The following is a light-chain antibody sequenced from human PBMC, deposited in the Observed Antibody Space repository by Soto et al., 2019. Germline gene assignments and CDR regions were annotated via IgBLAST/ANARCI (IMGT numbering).Light chain of an antibody. Sequence: QSALTQPASVSGSPGQSITISCTGTSSDVGGYNYVSWYQQHPGKAPKLMIYEVSNRPSGVSNRFSGSKSGNTASLTISGLQAEDEAHYYCSSYTRRSTRVFGGGTKLTVL. CDR2: EVS. CDR1: SSDVGGYNY. V-gene: IGLV2-14*01. J-gene: IGLJ3*02. CDR3: SSYTRRSTRV.